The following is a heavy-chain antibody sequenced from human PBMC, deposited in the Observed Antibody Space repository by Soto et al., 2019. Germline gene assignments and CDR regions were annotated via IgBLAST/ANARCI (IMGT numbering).Heavy chain of an antibody. CDR2: ISGSGGST. J-gene: IGHJ4*02. CDR1: GFTFSNYA. D-gene: IGHD6-13*01. CDR3: AKDQGSSWYEIDY. Sequence: EVQLLESGGGLVQPGGSLRLSCAASGFTFSNYAVTWVRQAPGKGLEWVSTISGSGGSTYYADSVKGRFTISRDNSKNTRYLQMNSLRAEGTAVYYCAKDQGSSWYEIDYWGQGTLVTVSS. V-gene: IGHV3-23*01.